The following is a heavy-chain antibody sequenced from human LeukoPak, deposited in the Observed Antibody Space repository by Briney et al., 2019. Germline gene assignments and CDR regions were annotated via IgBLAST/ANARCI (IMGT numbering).Heavy chain of an antibody. J-gene: IGHJ6*02. V-gene: IGHV3-74*01. CDR3: AADHVDIVATIPQASAWYGMDV. D-gene: IGHD5-12*01. CDR2: INSDGSST. Sequence: QTGGSLRLSCAASGFTFSSYWMHWVRQAPGKGLVWVSRINSDGSSTSYADSVKGRFTISRDNAKNTLYLQMNSLRAEDTAVYYCAADHVDIVATIPQASAWYGMDVWGRGTTVTVSS. CDR1: GFTFSSYW.